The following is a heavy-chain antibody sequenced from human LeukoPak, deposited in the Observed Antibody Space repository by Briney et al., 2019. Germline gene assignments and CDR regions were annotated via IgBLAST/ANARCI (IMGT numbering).Heavy chain of an antibody. V-gene: IGHV3-7*01. CDR2: IKQDGSEK. J-gene: IGHJ6*03. CDR3: ARVTAARHYYYYYMDV. Sequence: GGSLRLSCAASGFTFSSYWMSWVRQAPGKGLEWVANIKQDGSEKYYVDSGKGRFTISRDNAKNSLYLQMNSLRAEDTAVYYCARVTAARHYYYYYMDVWGKGTTVTVSS. CDR1: GFTFSSYW. D-gene: IGHD6-6*01.